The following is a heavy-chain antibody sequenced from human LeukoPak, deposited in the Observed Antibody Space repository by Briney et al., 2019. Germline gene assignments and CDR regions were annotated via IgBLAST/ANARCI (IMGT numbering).Heavy chain of an antibody. CDR2: ITDSGDST. CDR3: ARGHWELSS. J-gene: IGHJ4*02. CDR1: GFTFRDYY. V-gene: IGHV3-11*01. D-gene: IGHD1-26*01. Sequence: GGSLRLSCAASGFTFRDYYMSWIRQAPGKGLEWVSYITDSGDSTYYADSAKGRFTMSRDNANNSLYLQMNSLRAEDTAVYYCARGHWELSSWGQGTLVTVSS.